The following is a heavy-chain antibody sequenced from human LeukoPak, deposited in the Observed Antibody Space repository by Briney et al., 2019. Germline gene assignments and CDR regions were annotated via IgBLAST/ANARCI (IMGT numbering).Heavy chain of an antibody. CDR2: IYHTGST. CDR1: GGPMSNYY. D-gene: IGHD3-3*01. CDR3: GRLRIFGLNHYYYYMDV. Sequence: SETLSLTCTVSGGPMSNYYWTWIRQPPGKGLEWVGYIYHTGSTNYHPSLKSRVTISVDTSKKQFSLKLDSVTAADTAVYFCGRLRIFGLNHYYYYMDVWGEGTTVTVSS. V-gene: IGHV4-59*08. J-gene: IGHJ6*03.